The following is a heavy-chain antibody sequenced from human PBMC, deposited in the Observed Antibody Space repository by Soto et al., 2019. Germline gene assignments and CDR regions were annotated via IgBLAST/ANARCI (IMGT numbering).Heavy chain of an antibody. CDR1: GLTFCRYG. Sequence: GGSLRLSCAASGLTFCRYGMSWVRQAPGKGLEWVSGIIGSGSATYYADSVKGRFTISRDNSKNTLYLQMNSLRAEDTAVYYCAKDRGDTAMLNFDYWGQGTLVTVSS. V-gene: IGHV3-23*01. J-gene: IGHJ4*02. D-gene: IGHD5-18*01. CDR2: IIGSGSAT. CDR3: AKDRGDTAMLNFDY.